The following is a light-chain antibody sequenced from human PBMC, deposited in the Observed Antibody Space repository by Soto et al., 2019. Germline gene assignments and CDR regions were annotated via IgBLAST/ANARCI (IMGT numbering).Light chain of an antibody. CDR3: QQYNSYSWT. V-gene: IGKV1-5*01. Sequence: DIQMTQSPPTLSASVGDRVTITCRASQSISSWLAWYQQKPGKAPKLLIYDASSLESGVPSRFSGSGSGTELTLTISSLQPDDFATYYCQQYNSYSWTFGQGTKVDIK. CDR1: QSISSW. J-gene: IGKJ1*01. CDR2: DAS.